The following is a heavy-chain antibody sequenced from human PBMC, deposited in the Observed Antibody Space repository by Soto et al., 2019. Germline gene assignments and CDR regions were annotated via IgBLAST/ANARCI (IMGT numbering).Heavy chain of an antibody. D-gene: IGHD6-19*01. CDR1: GFTFSTYA. CDR2: ISGSGGSS. V-gene: IGHV3-23*01. Sequence: GGSLRLSCAASGFTFSTYAMSWVRQAPGKGLEWVSAISGSGGSSYYADSVKGRFTISRDNSKNTLYLQMNSLRAEDTAVFYCAKIHPWLVDYWGQGTLVTVSS. CDR3: AKIHPWLVDY. J-gene: IGHJ4*02.